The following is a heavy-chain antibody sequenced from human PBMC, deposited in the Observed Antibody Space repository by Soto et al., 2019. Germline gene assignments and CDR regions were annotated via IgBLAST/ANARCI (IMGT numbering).Heavy chain of an antibody. D-gene: IGHD5-12*01. V-gene: IGHV1-46*01. Sequence: QVQLVQSGAEVKRPGDSVTVSCKTSGYIFTSYWIHWVRQAPGQGLEWMGLIKPSGGSTTYAQKFQGRVTMTRDTPRSTVYMELRSLKSEDTAVYYCARVEGYSADERDWGQGTLVTVSS. CDR2: IKPSGGST. J-gene: IGHJ4*02. CDR3: ARVEGYSADERD. CDR1: GYIFTSYW.